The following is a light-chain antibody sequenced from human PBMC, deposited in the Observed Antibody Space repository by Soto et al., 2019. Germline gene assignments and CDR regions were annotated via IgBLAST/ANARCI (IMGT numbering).Light chain of an antibody. CDR1: RSLVHSDGNIY. CDR3: LQATRWPHT. CDR2: QVS. Sequence: DVVLTQSPLSLSVTLGQPASISCGSSRSLVHSDGNIYLIWFQQRPGQSPRRLIYQVSNRDSGVPDRFSGSGSVTDFTLKISRVEAEDVGVYYCLQATRWPHTFGQGTKVDIK. V-gene: IGKV2-30*02. J-gene: IGKJ2*01.